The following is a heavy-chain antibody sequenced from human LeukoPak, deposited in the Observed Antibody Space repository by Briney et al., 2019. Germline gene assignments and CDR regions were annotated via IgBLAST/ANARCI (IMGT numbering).Heavy chain of an antibody. V-gene: IGHV4-38-2*01. Sequence: SETLSLTCAVSGYSISSDYYWGCLRPPPGKGLEWIGSIYHSGSTYYNPSLKSRVTISVDTSKNPFSLKLSSVTAADTAVYYCAKGVRGLWFGELLYTNYYFDYWGQGTLVTVSS. D-gene: IGHD3-10*01. J-gene: IGHJ4*02. CDR1: GYSISSDYY. CDR3: AKGVRGLWFGELLYTNYYFDY. CDR2: IYHSGST.